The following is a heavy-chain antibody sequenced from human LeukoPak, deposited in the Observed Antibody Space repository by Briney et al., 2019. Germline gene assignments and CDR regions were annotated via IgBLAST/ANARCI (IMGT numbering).Heavy chain of an antibody. CDR2: ISSSGSTI. CDR3: AKGNLEWLLYFDY. CDR1: GFTFSDYY. V-gene: IGHV3-11*01. J-gene: IGHJ4*02. D-gene: IGHD3-3*01. Sequence: GGSLRLSCAASGFTFSDYYMSWIRQAPGKGLEWVSYISSSGSTIYYADSVKGRFTISRDNAKNSLYLQMNSLRAEDTAVYYCAKGNLEWLLYFDYWGQGTLVTVSS.